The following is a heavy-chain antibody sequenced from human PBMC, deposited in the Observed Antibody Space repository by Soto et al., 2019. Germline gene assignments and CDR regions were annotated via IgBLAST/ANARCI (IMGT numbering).Heavy chain of an antibody. Sequence: PGGSLRLSWAASGFTFSSYAMSWVRQAPGKGLEWVSAISSSGGSTYYADSVKGRFTISRDNSKNTLYLQMSSLRAEDTAVYYCVKDGCSSTSCYINLNDAFDIWGQGTMVTVSS. V-gene: IGHV3-64D*08. CDR3: VKDGCSSTSCYINLNDAFDI. D-gene: IGHD2-2*02. J-gene: IGHJ3*02. CDR1: GFTFSSYA. CDR2: ISSSGGST.